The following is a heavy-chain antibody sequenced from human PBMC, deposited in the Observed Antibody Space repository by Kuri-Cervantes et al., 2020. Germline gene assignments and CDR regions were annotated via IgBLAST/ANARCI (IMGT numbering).Heavy chain of an antibody. CDR2: IGTAGDT. Sequence: GESLKISCAASGFTFSSYDMHWVRQATGKGLEWVSAIGTAGDTYYPGSVKGRFTISRDNSKNTLYLQMNSLRAEDTAVYYCARDQTYGDYSSYYYYGMDVWGQGTTVTVSS. V-gene: IGHV3-13*01. D-gene: IGHD4-17*01. J-gene: IGHJ6*02. CDR3: ARDQTYGDYSSYYYYGMDV. CDR1: GFTFSSYD.